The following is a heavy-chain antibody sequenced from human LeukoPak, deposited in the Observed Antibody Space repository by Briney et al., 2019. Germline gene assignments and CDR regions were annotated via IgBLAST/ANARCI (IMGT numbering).Heavy chain of an antibody. CDR1: GYTFTGYY. CDR3: ARAAGDYYYYMDV. V-gene: IGHV1-69*13. Sequence: SVKVSCKASGYTFTGYYMHWVRQAPGQGLEWMGGIIPIFGTANYAQKFQGRVTITADESTSTAYMELSSLRSEDTAVYYCARAAGDYYYYMDVWGKGTTVTVSS. CDR2: IIPIFGTA. D-gene: IGHD3-10*01. J-gene: IGHJ6*03.